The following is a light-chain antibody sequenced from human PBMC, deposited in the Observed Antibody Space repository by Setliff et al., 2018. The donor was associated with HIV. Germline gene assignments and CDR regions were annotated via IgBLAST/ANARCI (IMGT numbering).Light chain of an antibody. CDR3: QSYDSSLSGHVV. CDR2: GNN. CDR1: TSNIGASYD. V-gene: IGLV1-40*01. Sequence: VLTQPPSVSGVPGQRVTVSCTGSTSNIGASYDVHWYQQVPGKAPKLLIYGNNNRPSGVPDRFSGSKSGTSASLAIAGLQTEDEADYYCQSYDSSLSGHVVFGGGTKVTVL. J-gene: IGLJ2*01.